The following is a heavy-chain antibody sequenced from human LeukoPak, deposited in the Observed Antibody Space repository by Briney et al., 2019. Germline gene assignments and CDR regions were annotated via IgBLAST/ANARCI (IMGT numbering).Heavy chain of an antibody. J-gene: IGHJ6*02. Sequence: ASVKVSCKASGYTFTSYDINWVRQATGQGLEWMGWMNPNSGNTGYAQKFRGRVTMTRNTSISTAYMELSSLRSEDTAVYYCARGRVSSWYPINYYYYYGMDVWGQGTTVTVSS. V-gene: IGHV1-8*01. CDR2: MNPNSGNT. CDR1: GYTFTSYD. D-gene: IGHD6-13*01. CDR3: ARGRVSSWYPINYYYYYGMDV.